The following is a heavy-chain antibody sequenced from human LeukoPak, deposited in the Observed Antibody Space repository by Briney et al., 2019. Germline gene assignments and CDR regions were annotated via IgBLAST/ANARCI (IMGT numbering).Heavy chain of an antibody. CDR2: IWYDGSNK. Sequence: PGRSLRLSCAASGFTFSSYGMHWVRQAPGKGLEWVAVIWYDGSNKYYADSVKGRFTISRDNTKNTLYLQMNSLRAEDTAVYYCAMASYYALDYWGQGTLVTVSS. CDR1: GFTFSSYG. CDR3: AMASYYALDY. V-gene: IGHV3-33*01. J-gene: IGHJ4*02. D-gene: IGHD2/OR15-2a*01.